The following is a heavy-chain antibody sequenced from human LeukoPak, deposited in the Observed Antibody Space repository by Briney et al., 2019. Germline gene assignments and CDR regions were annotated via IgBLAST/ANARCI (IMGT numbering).Heavy chain of an antibody. CDR1: GGSISSGSYY. Sequence: SETLSLTCTVSGGSISSGSYYWSWIRQPAGKGLEWLGRIYTSGSTNYNPSLKSRVTISVDTSKNQFSLKLSSVTAADTAVYYCASYKGKDAFDIWGQGTMVTVSS. J-gene: IGHJ3*02. V-gene: IGHV4-61*02. CDR2: IYTSGST. D-gene: IGHD3-10*01. CDR3: ASYKGKDAFDI.